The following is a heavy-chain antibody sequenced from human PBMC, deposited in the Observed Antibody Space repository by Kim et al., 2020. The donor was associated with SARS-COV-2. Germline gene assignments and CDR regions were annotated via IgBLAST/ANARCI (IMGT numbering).Heavy chain of an antibody. Sequence: AYAPSVRSRITINPDTSNNQFSLHLNSVTPDDAAIYYCARRGDGNTYFDYWGQGALVTVSS. V-gene: IGHV6-1*01. CDR3: ARRGDGNTYFDY. D-gene: IGHD3-10*01. J-gene: IGHJ4*02.